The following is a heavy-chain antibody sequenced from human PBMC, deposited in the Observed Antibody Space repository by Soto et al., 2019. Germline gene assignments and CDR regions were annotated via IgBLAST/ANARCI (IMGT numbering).Heavy chain of an antibody. D-gene: IGHD3-10*01. CDR2: SNNDGSST. CDR1: VFTFSSYW. CDR3: TRDYSGSGLDY. Sequence: PVGSLRLSCAASVFTFSSYWMHCVRQAPGKWLVWVSRSNNDGSSTTYADSVKGRFTISRDNAKNTLYLQMNSLRAEDTAVYYCTRDYSGSGLDYWGLGTLVSVSS. V-gene: IGHV3-74*01. J-gene: IGHJ4*02.